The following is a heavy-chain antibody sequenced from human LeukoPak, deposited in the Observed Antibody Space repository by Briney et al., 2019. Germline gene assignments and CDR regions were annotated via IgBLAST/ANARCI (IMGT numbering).Heavy chain of an antibody. Sequence: SETLSLTCTVSGGSISSGSYYWSWIRQPAGKGLEWIGRIYTSGSTNYNPSLKSRATISVDTSKNQFSLKLSSVTAADTAVYYCARGLGFYCSSTSCYVGALDYWGQGTLVTVSS. V-gene: IGHV4-61*02. CDR1: GGSISSGSYY. CDR3: ARGLGFYCSSTSCYVGALDY. J-gene: IGHJ4*02. D-gene: IGHD2-2*01. CDR2: IYTSGST.